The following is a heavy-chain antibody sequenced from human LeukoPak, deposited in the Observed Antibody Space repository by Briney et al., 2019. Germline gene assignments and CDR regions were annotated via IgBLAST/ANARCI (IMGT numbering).Heavy chain of an antibody. CDR1: GGSISSYY. CDR2: IYYSGST. CDR3: ARTGSGSYFLWFDP. Sequence: SATLALTCPVAGGSISSYYWSWIRPPPGKGREWIGYIYYSGSTNYKPSLKRGVTISVDTSKNQFSLKLSSVPAADTAVYYCARTGSGSYFLWFDPWGQGTLVTVSS. V-gene: IGHV4-59*08. D-gene: IGHD3-10*01. J-gene: IGHJ5*02.